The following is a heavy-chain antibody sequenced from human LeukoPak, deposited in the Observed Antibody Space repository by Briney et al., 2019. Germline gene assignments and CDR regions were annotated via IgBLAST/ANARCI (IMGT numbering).Heavy chain of an antibody. CDR2: IYYSGST. CDR3: ARDPIDGDSSGYYGPYDAFDI. D-gene: IGHD3-22*01. V-gene: IGHV4-31*03. J-gene: IGHJ3*02. Sequence: SQTLSLTYTVSGGSISSGGYYWSWIRQHPGKGLEWIGYIYYSGSTYYNPSLKSRVTMSVDTSKNQFSLKLSSVTAADTAVYYCARDPIDGDSSGYYGPYDAFDIWGQGTMVTVSS. CDR1: GGSISSGGYY.